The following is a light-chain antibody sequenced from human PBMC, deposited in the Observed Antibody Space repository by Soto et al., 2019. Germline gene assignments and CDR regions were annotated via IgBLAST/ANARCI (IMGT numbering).Light chain of an antibody. V-gene: IGKV1-5*01. CDR1: QSISSW. Sequence: DIQMTQSPSTLAASVGDRVTITCRASQSISSWLAWYQQKPGKAPKLMIYDASSLASGAPSRFSGSGSGTECTLTISSLQPDDFATSYCQPYNSYLPFGGGTKVDIK. CDR3: QPYNSYLP. J-gene: IGKJ4*01. CDR2: DAS.